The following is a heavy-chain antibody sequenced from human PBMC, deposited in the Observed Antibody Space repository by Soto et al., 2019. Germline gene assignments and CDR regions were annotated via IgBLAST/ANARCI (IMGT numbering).Heavy chain of an antibody. V-gene: IGHV4-34*01. CDR3: ARAPYSGSYYGWFDP. J-gene: IGHJ5*02. D-gene: IGHD1-26*01. CDR2: INHSGST. CDR1: GGSFSGYY. Sequence: PSETLSLTXAVYGGSFSGYYWSWIRQPPGKGLEWIGEINHSGSTNYNPSLKSRVTISVDTSKNQFSLKLSSVTAADTAVYYCARAPYSGSYYGWFDPWGQGTLVTVSS.